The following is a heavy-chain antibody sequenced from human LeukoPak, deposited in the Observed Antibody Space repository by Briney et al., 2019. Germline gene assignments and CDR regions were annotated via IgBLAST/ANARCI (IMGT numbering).Heavy chain of an antibody. D-gene: IGHD2/OR15-2a*01. CDR3: ARAFGPNDAFDI. J-gene: IGHJ3*02. CDR2: IYSSGST. CDR1: GGSISLHF. V-gene: IGHV4-4*07. Sequence: SETLSLTCTVSGGSISLHFWTWIRQPAGKGLEWIGRIYSSGSTNYNPSPKSRVTMSVDTSKNQFSLKLSSVTAADTAVYYCARAFGPNDAFDIWGQGTMVTVSS.